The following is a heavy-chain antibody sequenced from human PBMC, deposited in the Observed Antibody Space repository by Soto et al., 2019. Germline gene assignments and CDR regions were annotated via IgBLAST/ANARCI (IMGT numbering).Heavy chain of an antibody. V-gene: IGHV6-1*01. CDR2: TYYRSRWYN. CDR3: AGTTSHQWYYMDV. Sequence: PSQTLSLTCAISGDSVSSNSAAWNWIRLSPSRGLEWLARTYYRSRWYNDYAVSVRSRIPVNPDTSKNQFSLQLTSVTPEDTAVYYCAGTTSHQWYYMDVWGKGTPVTVSS. J-gene: IGHJ6*03. CDR1: GDSVSSNSAA. D-gene: IGHD1-7*01.